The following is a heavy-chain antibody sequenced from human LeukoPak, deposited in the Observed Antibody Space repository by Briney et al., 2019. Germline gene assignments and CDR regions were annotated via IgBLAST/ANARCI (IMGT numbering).Heavy chain of an antibody. CDR1: GFTFSTYE. Sequence: PGGSLRLSCAASGFTFSTYEMNWVRQAPGKGLEWVSYISSGGSTIYYADSVKGRFIISRDNAKNSLYLQMNSLRAEDTAVYYCARVLLRHFDYWGQGTLVTVSS. V-gene: IGHV3-48*03. D-gene: IGHD3-22*01. J-gene: IGHJ4*02. CDR3: ARVLLRHFDY. CDR2: ISSGGSTI.